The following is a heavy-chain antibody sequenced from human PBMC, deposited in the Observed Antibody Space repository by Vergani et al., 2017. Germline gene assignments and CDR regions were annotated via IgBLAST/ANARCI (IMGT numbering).Heavy chain of an antibody. J-gene: IGHJ4*02. D-gene: IGHD4-17*01. CDR2: ISYDGNKK. V-gene: IGHV3-30*03. Sequence: QVQLVESGGGLVKPGGSLRLSCSAAGFPFSDYGVHWVRQAPGKGLEWVSVISYDGNKKNYADSVKGRFTISRDNSKNTLYLQMNSLRAEDTAVYYCARGASGDYVSSFDYWGQGTLVTVSS. CDR3: ARGASGDYVSSFDY. CDR1: GFPFSDYG.